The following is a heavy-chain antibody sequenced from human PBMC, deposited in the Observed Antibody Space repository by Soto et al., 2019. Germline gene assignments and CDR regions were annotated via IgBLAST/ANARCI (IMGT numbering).Heavy chain of an antibody. J-gene: IGHJ4*02. CDR1: GFTFRTYA. D-gene: IGHD6-19*01. V-gene: IGHV3-23*01. CDR3: AKDAARTSGWYYFDF. Sequence: GGSLRLSCADYGFTFRTYAMGWVRQAPGKGLEWVSVMSNSGDETYYADSVKGRFTISRDNFQNTLYLQLSSLRADDTAVYYCAKDAARTSGWYYFDFWGQGTLVTVSS. CDR2: MSNSGDET.